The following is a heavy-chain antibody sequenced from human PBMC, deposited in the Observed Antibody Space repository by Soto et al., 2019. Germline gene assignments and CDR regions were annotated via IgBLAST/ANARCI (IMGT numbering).Heavy chain of an antibody. CDR1: GYTFTSYY. J-gene: IGHJ6*02. D-gene: IGHD1-26*01. Sequence: ASVKVSCKASGYTFTSYYMHWVRQAPGQGLEWMGIINPSGGSTSYAQKFQGRVTMTRDTSTSTVYMELSSLRSEDTAVYYCARELSGSYYYYYGTDVWGQGTTVTVSS. CDR2: INPSGGST. CDR3: ARELSGSYYYYYGTDV. V-gene: IGHV1-46*01.